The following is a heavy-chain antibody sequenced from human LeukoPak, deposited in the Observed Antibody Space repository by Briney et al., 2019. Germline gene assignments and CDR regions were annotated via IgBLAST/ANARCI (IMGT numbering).Heavy chain of an antibody. J-gene: IGHJ4*02. Sequence: SQTLSLTCAISGDSVSSSSATWNWIRQSPTRGLEWLGRTYYRSKWNNDYAEFVRGRITISADTSRNQFSLQLDSVTPEDTAVYYCAKDLRWGSYYFDYRGQGILVTVSS. D-gene: IGHD3-16*01. CDR1: GDSVSSSSAT. CDR2: TYYRSKWNN. CDR3: AKDLRWGSYYFDY. V-gene: IGHV6-1*01.